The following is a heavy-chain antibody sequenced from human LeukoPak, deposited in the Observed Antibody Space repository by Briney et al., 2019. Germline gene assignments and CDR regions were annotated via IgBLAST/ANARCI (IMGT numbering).Heavy chain of an antibody. CDR1: GGSISSYY. CDR3: ARAPLWPRGYYFDY. D-gene: IGHD3-10*01. CDR2: IYYSGST. J-gene: IGHJ4*02. Sequence: SETLSLTCTVPGGSISSYYWSWIRQPPGKGLEWIGYIYYSGSTNYNPSLKSRVTISVDTSKNQFSLKLSSVTAADTAVYYCARAPLWPRGYYFDYWGQGTLVTVSS. V-gene: IGHV4-59*01.